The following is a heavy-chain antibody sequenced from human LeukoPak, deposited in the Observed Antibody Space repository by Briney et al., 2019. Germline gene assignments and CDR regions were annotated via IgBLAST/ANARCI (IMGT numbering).Heavy chain of an antibody. J-gene: IGHJ4*02. CDR2: INPNSGGT. Sequence: GASVKVSCKASGYTFTGYYMHWVRQAPGQGLEWMGWINPNSGGTNYAQKFQGRVTMTRDTSISTAYMELSRLRSDDTAVYYCARVTMIVVGTGVDYFDYWGQGTLVTVSS. D-gene: IGHD3-22*01. CDR3: ARVTMIVVGTGVDYFDY. CDR1: GYTFTGYY. V-gene: IGHV1-2*02.